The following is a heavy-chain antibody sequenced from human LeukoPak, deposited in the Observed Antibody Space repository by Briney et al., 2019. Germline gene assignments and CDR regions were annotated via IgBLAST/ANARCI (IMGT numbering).Heavy chain of an antibody. CDR1: GFTFTSYW. CDR3: ARDNGF. CDR2: IKEDGSEK. J-gene: IGHJ4*02. V-gene: IGHV3-7*03. Sequence: PGGSLRLSCAASGFTFTSYWMNWVRQAPGKGLEWVADIKEDGSEKYYVDSVKGRFTISRDNAKNSVYLQMNSLRAEDTAVYYCARDNGFWGQGTLVTVSS. D-gene: IGHD2-8*01.